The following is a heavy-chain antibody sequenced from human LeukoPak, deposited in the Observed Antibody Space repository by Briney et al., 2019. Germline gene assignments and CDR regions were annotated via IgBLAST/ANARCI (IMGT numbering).Heavy chain of an antibody. Sequence: KPGGSLRLSCAASGFTFSSYSMNWIRQPPGKGLEWIGYIYYSGSTNYNPSLKSRVTTLVDTSKNQFSLRLSSVTAADTAVYYCAREYSSSSGRRAFDFWGQGTMVTVSS. CDR2: IYYSGST. J-gene: IGHJ3*01. CDR3: AREYSSSSGRRAFDF. V-gene: IGHV4-59*08. CDR1: GFTFSSYS. D-gene: IGHD6-6*01.